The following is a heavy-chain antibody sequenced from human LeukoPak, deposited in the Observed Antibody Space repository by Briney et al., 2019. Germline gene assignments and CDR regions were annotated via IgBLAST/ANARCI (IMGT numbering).Heavy chain of an antibody. CDR1: GGSFSGYY. CDR3: ARGRGVMKS. Sequence: SETLSLTCAVYGGSFSGYYWSWIRQPPGKGLEWIGEINHSGSTNYNPSLKSRVTISVDTSKNQFSLKLSSVTAADTAVYYCARGRGVMKSWGQGTLVTVSS. D-gene: IGHD3-10*01. J-gene: IGHJ4*02. V-gene: IGHV4-34*01. CDR2: INHSGST.